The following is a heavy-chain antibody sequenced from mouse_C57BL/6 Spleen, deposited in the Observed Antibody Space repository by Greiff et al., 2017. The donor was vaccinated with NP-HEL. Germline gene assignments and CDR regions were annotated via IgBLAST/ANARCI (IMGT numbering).Heavy chain of an antibody. D-gene: IGHD3-1*01. J-gene: IGHJ2*01. CDR2: IYPGGGYT. V-gene: IGHV1-63*01. Sequence: VQRVESGAELVRPGTSVKMSCKASGYTFTNYWIGWAKQRPGHGLEWIGDIYPGGGYTNYNEKFKGKATLTADKSSSTAYMQFSSLTSEDSAIYYCARGGLHPYYFDYWGQGTTLTVSS. CDR1: GYTFTNYW. CDR3: ARGGLHPYYFDY.